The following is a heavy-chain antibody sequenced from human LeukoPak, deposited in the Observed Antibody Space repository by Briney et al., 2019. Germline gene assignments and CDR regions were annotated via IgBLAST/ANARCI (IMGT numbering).Heavy chain of an antibody. CDR3: AKPRAVGVNAFFDY. Sequence: GGSLRLSCAASGFTFSSYAMRWVRQAPGKGLEWVSSVSGSGGSTYDADSVKGRFTISRDNSKNTLYLQMNSLRAEDTAVYYCAKPRAVGVNAFFDYWGQGTLVTVSS. J-gene: IGHJ4*02. CDR2: VSGSGGST. CDR1: GFTFSSYA. V-gene: IGHV3-23*01.